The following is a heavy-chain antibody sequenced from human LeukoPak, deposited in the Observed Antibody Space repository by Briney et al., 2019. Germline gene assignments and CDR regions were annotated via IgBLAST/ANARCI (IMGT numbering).Heavy chain of an antibody. CDR3: ARAEALLPYLY. D-gene: IGHD2-15*01. CDR1: GFTFSSHG. J-gene: IGHJ4*02. Sequence: PGGSLRLSCAASGFTFSSHGIHWVRQAPDKGLEWVAFISYDGTNKYYADSVRGRFTVSRDNSKNTLYLQMNSLRDEDTAVYYCARAEALLPYLYWGQGTLVTVSS. V-gene: IGHV3-30*03. CDR2: ISYDGTNK.